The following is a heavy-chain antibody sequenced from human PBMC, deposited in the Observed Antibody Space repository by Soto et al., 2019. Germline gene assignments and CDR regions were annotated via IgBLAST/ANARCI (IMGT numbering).Heavy chain of an antibody. CDR2: IIPIFGTA. J-gene: IGHJ5*02. V-gene: IGHV1-69*13. Sequence: ASVKVSCKASGGTFSSYAISWVRQAPGQGLEWMGGIIPIFGTANYAQKFQGRVTITADESTSTAYMELSSLRSEDTAVCYCARDLEGSDYDFVPWFDPWGQGTLVTVSS. D-gene: IGHD3-3*01. CDR1: GGTFSSYA. CDR3: ARDLEGSDYDFVPWFDP.